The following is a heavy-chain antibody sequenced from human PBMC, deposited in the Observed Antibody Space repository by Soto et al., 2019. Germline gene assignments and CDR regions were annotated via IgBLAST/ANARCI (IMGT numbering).Heavy chain of an antibody. D-gene: IGHD3-3*01. V-gene: IGHV4-30-4*01. CDR1: GGSISSGDYY. CDR2: IYYSGST. J-gene: IGHJ6*02. Sequence: LSLTCSVSGGSISSGDYYWSWIRQPPGKGLEWIGYIYYSGSTYYNPSLKSRVTISVDTSKNQFSLKLSSVTAADTAVYYCARAAYYDFWSGYYTGMDVWGQGTTVTVSS. CDR3: ARAAYYDFWSGYYTGMDV.